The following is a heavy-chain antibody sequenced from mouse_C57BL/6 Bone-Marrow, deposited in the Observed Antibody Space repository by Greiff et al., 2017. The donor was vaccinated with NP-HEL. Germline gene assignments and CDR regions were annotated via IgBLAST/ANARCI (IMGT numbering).Heavy chain of an antibody. J-gene: IGHJ1*03. V-gene: IGHV1-55*01. CDR2: IYPGSGST. D-gene: IGHD1-1*01. CDR1: GYTFTSYW. Sequence: QVQLQQPGAELVKPGASVKMSCKASGYTFTSYWITWVKQRPGQGLEWIGDIYPGSGSTNYNEKFKSKATLTVDTSSSTAYMQLSSLTSEDSAVYYCARPYYYGSRTRYFDVWGTGTTVTVSS. CDR3: ARPYYYGSRTRYFDV.